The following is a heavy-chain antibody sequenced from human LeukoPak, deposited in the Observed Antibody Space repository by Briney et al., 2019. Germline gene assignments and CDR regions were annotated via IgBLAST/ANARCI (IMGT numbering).Heavy chain of an antibody. V-gene: IGHV4-59*01. D-gene: IGHD2-2*02. CDR2: IYYSGST. CDR1: GGSISSYY. Sequence: PSGTLSLTCTVSGGSISSYYWSWIRQPPGKGLEWIGYIYYSGSTNYNPSLKSRVTISVDTSKNQFSLKLSSVTAADTAVYYCARTGKIYCSSTSCYTGAHDYWGQGTLVTVSS. CDR3: ARTGKIYCSSTSCYTGAHDY. J-gene: IGHJ4*02.